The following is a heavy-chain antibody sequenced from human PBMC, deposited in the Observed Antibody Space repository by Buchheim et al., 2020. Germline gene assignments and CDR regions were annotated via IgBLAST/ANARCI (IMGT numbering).Heavy chain of an antibody. Sequence: QVQLVESGGGVVQPGKSLRLSCAASGFTFSSHGMYWVRQAPGKGLEWVAIIWIDGDNKYYADSVKGRFTISRDNLENTLYLQMNSLRAEDTAVYYCAKDGYSWATYYYGSGSYYPYYYMDVWGGGTT. D-gene: IGHD3-10*01. CDR3: AKDGYSWATYYYGSGSYYPYYYMDV. CDR1: GFTFSSHG. CDR2: IWIDGDNK. J-gene: IGHJ6*03. V-gene: IGHV3-33*06.